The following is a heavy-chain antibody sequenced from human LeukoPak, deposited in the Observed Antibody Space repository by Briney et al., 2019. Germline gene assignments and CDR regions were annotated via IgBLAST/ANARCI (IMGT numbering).Heavy chain of an antibody. CDR2: IYYSGST. V-gene: IGHV4-39*07. Sequence: SETLSLTCTVSGGSISSSSYYWGWLRQPPGKGLEWIGSIYYSGSTYYNPSLKSRVTISVDTSKNQFSLKLSSVTAADTAVYYCARHVRSGYSSSWYIDYWGQGTLVTVSS. CDR3: ARHVRSGYSSSWYIDY. J-gene: IGHJ4*02. D-gene: IGHD6-13*01. CDR1: GGSISSSSYY.